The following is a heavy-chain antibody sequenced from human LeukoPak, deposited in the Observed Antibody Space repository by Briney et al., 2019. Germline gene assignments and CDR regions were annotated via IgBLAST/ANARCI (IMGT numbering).Heavy chain of an antibody. D-gene: IGHD3-9*01. V-gene: IGHV3-53*01. J-gene: IGHJ4*02. Sequence: PGGSLRLSCAASGFTVSSNYMSWVRQAPGKGLEWVSVIYSGGSTYYADSVKGRFTISRDNSKNTLYLQMNSLRAEDTAVYYCARGSPDYYDIFTGPPFDYWGQGTLVTVSS. CDR1: GFTVSSNY. CDR3: ARGSPDYYDIFTGPPFDY. CDR2: IYSGGST.